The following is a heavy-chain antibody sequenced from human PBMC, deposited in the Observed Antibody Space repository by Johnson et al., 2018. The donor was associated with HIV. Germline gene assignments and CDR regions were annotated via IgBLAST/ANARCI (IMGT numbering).Heavy chain of an antibody. J-gene: IGHJ3*02. Sequence: VQLVESGGGLVQPGGSLRLSCAASGFTVSSYYMSWVRQAPGKGLEWVSVLFSGGHTYYADSVTGRFTISRDNSKNTLYLQMNSLRAEDTAVYYCARPHGPYSSNLNAFDIWGQGTMVTVSS. CDR2: LFSGGHT. D-gene: IGHD6-13*01. CDR1: GFTVSSYY. CDR3: ARPHGPYSSNLNAFDI. V-gene: IGHV3-66*04.